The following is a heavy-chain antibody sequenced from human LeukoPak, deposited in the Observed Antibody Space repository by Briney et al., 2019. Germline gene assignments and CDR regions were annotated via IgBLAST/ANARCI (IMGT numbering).Heavy chain of an antibody. J-gene: IGHJ4*02. D-gene: IGHD6-13*01. V-gene: IGHV3-53*05. CDR2: IYSGGST. Sequence: PGGSLRLSCAASGFTVSSNYMSWVRQAPGKGLEWVSVIYSGGSTDYADSVKGRFTISRDNSKSTLYLQMNSLRAEDTAVYYCAKDRYSGLNTIDYWGQGTLVTVSS. CDR1: GFTVSSNY. CDR3: AKDRYSGLNTIDY.